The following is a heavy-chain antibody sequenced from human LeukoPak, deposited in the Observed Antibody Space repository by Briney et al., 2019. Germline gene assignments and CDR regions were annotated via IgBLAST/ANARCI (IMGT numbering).Heavy chain of an antibody. D-gene: IGHD2-2*01. J-gene: IGHJ4*02. V-gene: IGHV1-69*02. Sequence: GASVKVSCKASGYTIANYWVHWVRQAPGQGLEWMGRIIPILGIANYAQKFQGRVTITADKSTSTAYMELSSLRSEDTAVYYCATHGLGYCSSTSCYHYWGQGTLVTVSS. CDR2: IIPILGIA. CDR1: GYTIANYW. CDR3: ATHGLGYCSSTSCYHY.